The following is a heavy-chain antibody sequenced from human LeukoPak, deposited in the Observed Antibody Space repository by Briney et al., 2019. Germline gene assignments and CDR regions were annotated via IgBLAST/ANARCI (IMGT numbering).Heavy chain of an antibody. V-gene: IGHV3-53*01. D-gene: IGHD3/OR15-3a*01. CDR2: LYSGGST. J-gene: IGHJ4*02. CDR3: ARGGTGYSWFFDY. CDR1: EFILRSSW. Sequence: GGSLRLSCAASEFILRSSWMTWVRQAPGKGLEWVSVLYSGGSTYHGDPVKGRFTISRDNSKNTLYLEMNSLRAEDTAVYYCARGGTGYSWFFDYWGQGTLVTVSS.